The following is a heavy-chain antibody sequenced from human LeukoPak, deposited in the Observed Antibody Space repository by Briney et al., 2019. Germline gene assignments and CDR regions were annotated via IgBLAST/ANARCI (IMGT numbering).Heavy chain of an antibody. J-gene: IGHJ4*02. V-gene: IGHV3-74*01. CDR1: GYDFTRHW. Sequence: GESLKISCQGSGYDFTRHWIAWVRQKPGKGPVWVSRMNSDASSIKYADSVKGRFTMSRDNAQNTLYLQMNSLRVEDTAVYYCARNLYNDGSAYYQTLDYWGQGTLVTVSS. CDR2: MNSDASSI. D-gene: IGHD3-22*01. CDR3: ARNLYNDGSAYYQTLDY.